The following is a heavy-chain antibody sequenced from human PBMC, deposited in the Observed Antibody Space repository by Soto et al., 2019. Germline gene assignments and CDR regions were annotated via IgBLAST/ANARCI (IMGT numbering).Heavy chain of an antibody. D-gene: IGHD1-1*01. CDR3: VRTIQPGTTTYFDH. CDR1: GDSFTSCY. CDR2: INPSGGST. V-gene: IGHV1-46*03. Sequence: ASVKVSWKASGDSFTSCYMHWVRQAPGQGLEWMGIINPSGGSTSYAQKFQGRVTMTRDTSTSTVYMELSSLRSEDTAVYYCVRTIQPGTTTYFDHWGQGTLVTVSS. J-gene: IGHJ4*02.